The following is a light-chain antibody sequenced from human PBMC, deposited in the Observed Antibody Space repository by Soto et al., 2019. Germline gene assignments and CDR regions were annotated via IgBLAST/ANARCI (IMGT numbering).Light chain of an antibody. V-gene: IGKV1-5*01. CDR1: QSISIW. CDR3: QQYDSDRT. CDR2: DAS. Sequence: DIQMTQSPSTLSASVGDRVTITCRARQSISIWLAWYQQKPGKAPKLLIYDASILKSGVPSRFSGSGSGTEFTLTIRRLQPDDFATYYFQQYDSDRTFGQGTKVEIK. J-gene: IGKJ1*01.